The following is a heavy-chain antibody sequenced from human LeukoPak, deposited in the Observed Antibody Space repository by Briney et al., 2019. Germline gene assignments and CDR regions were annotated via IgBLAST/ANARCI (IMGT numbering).Heavy chain of an antibody. CDR1: GFTFSSYA. D-gene: IGHD2-15*01. J-gene: IGHJ4*02. V-gene: IGHV3-23*01. Sequence: GGSLRLSCAASGFTFSSYAMSWVCQAPGKGLEWVSAISGSGGSTYYADSVKGRFTISRDNSKNTLYLQMNSLRAEDTAVYYCAKGRYLRSSGSCPFDYWGQGTLVTVSS. CDR2: ISGSGGST. CDR3: AKGRYLRSSGSCPFDY.